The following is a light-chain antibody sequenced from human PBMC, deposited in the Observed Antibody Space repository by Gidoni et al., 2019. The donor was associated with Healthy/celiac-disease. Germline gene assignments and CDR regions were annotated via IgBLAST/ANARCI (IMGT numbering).Light chain of an antibody. CDR1: QSISSW. Sequence: GDRVTITCRASQSISSWLAWYQQKPGKAPKLLIYDASSLESGVPSRFSGSGSGTEFTLTISSLQPADFATYYCQQYNRYSRTFGQGTKVEIK. V-gene: IGKV1-5*01. J-gene: IGKJ1*01. CDR2: DAS. CDR3: QQYNRYSRT.